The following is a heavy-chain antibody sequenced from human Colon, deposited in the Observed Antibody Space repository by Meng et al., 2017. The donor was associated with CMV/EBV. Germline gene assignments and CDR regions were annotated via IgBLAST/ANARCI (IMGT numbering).Heavy chain of an antibody. CDR3: ARDHFPWPAISGPNY. Sequence: GESLKISCTASGSTLSNYGMHWVRQAPGKGLEWVALLWHDETNKYYEESVKGRFTISRDDSKNTLFLQVNSLRVDDTAVYYCARDHFPWPAISGPNYWGQGTPVTVSS. V-gene: IGHV3-33*01. J-gene: IGHJ4*02. D-gene: IGHD1-26*01. CDR1: GSTLSNYG. CDR2: LWHDETNK.